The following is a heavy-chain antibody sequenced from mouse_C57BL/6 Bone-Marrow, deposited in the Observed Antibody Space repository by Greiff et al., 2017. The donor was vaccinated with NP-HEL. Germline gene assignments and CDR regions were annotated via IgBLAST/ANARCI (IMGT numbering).Heavy chain of an antibody. CDR3: ATRYYGSSYYFDY. D-gene: IGHD1-1*01. J-gene: IGHJ2*01. CDR2: INPSSGYT. Sequence: QVQLKQSGAELARPGASVKMSCKASGYTFTSYTMHWVQQRPGQGLEWIGYINPSSGYTKYNQKFKDKATLTADKSSSTAYMQLSSLTSEDSAVYYCATRYYGSSYYFDYWGQGTTLTVSS. V-gene: IGHV1-4*01. CDR1: GYTFTSYT.